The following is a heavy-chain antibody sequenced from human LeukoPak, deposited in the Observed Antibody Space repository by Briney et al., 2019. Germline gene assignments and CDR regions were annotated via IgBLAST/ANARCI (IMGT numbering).Heavy chain of an antibody. CDR3: AKAPPYCSGGSCPYNWFDP. D-gene: IGHD2-15*01. CDR2: ISGSGGST. J-gene: IGHJ5*02. V-gene: IGHV3-23*01. Sequence: GGSLRLSCAASGFTFSSYAMSWVRQAPGKGLEMVSAISGSGGSTYYADSVKGRFTISRDNSKNTLYLQMNSLRAEDTAVYYCAKAPPYCSGGSCPYNWFDPWGQGTLVTVSS. CDR1: GFTFSSYA.